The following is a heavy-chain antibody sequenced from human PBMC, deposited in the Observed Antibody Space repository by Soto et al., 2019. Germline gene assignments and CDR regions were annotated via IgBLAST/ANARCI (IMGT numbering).Heavy chain of an antibody. CDR1: GFSLSTSGMC. J-gene: IGHJ6*02. CDR3: ARIQEEGHGSGWAGYYYGMDV. CDR2: IDWDDDK. D-gene: IGHD6-19*01. Sequence: GSGPTLVNPTQTLTLTCTFSGFSLSTSGMCVSWIRQPPGKALEWLALIDWDDDKYYSTSLKTRLTISKDTSKNQVVLTMTNMDPVDTATYYCARIQEEGHGSGWAGYYYGMDVWGQGTTVTVSS. V-gene: IGHV2-70*01.